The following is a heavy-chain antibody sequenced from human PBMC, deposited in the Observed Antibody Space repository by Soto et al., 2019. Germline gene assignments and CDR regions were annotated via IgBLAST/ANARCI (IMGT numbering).Heavy chain of an antibody. CDR3: ARHQTNSSSSGYYYYYGMDV. J-gene: IGHJ6*02. CDR1: GYTFTSYY. V-gene: IGHV1-46*01. Sequence: ASVKVSCKASGYTFTSYYMHWVRQAPGQGLEWMGIINPSGGSTSYAQKFQGRVTMTRDTSTSKVYMELSSLRSEDTAVYYCARHQTNSSSSGYYYYYGMDVWGQGTTVTVSS. CDR2: INPSGGST. D-gene: IGHD6-6*01.